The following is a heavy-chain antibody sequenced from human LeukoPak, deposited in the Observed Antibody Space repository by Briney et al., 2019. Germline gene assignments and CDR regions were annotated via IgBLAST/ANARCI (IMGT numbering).Heavy chain of an antibody. CDR1: GYTFTGYY. V-gene: IGHV1-2*02. CDR3: ARDGLWFGELGYYFDY. D-gene: IGHD3-10*01. Sequence: ASVKVSCKASGYTFTGYYMHWVRQAPGQGLEWMGWINPNSGGTNYAQKFQGRVTMTRDTSISTAYMELSRLRSDDTAVYYCARDGLWFGELGYYFDYWGQGTLVTVSS. J-gene: IGHJ4*02. CDR2: INPNSGGT.